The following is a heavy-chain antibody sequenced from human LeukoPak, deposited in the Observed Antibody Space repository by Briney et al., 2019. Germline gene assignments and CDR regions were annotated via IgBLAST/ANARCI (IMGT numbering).Heavy chain of an antibody. CDR3: ARRIAADYYFDY. Sequence: SETLSLTCTVSGDSISSYYWSWIRQPPGKGLEWIGYIYYSGRTNYNPSLKSRVTISVDTSKNQFSLKLSSVTAADTAVYYCARRIAADYYFDYWGQGTLVTVSS. CDR1: GDSISSYY. D-gene: IGHD6-13*01. CDR2: IYYSGRT. V-gene: IGHV4-59*01. J-gene: IGHJ4*02.